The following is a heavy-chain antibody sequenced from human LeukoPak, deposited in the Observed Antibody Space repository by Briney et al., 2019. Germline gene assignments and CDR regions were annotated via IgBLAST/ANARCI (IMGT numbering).Heavy chain of an antibody. D-gene: IGHD3-9*01. V-gene: IGHV1-8*01. CDR1: GYTFTSYD. CDR2: MNPNSGNT. J-gene: IGHJ5*02. Sequence: ASVKVSCKAFGYTFTSYDINWVRQATGQGLEWMGWMNPNSGNTGYAQKFQGRVTMTRNTSISTAYMELSSLRSEDTAVYYCARVSKRYFDWLIVNWFDPWGQGTLVTVSS. CDR3: ARVSKRYFDWLIVNWFDP.